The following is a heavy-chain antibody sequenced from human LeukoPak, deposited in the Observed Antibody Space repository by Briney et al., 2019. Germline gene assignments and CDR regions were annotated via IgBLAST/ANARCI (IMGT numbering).Heavy chain of an antibody. V-gene: IGHV4-31*03. Sequence: SETLSLTCTVSGGSISSGGYYWSWIRQHPGKGLEWIGYIYYSGSTYYNPSLKSRVTISVDTSKNQFSLKLSSVTAADTAVYYCARDGGGYCSSTSCYHWFDPWGQGTLVTVSS. CDR3: ARDGGGYCSSTSCYHWFDP. CDR1: GGSISSGGYY. D-gene: IGHD2-2*01. CDR2: IYYSGST. J-gene: IGHJ5*02.